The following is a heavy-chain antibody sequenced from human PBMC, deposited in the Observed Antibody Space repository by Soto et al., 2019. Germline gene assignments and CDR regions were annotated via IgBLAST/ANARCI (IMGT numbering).Heavy chain of an antibody. CDR1: GGTFSGYG. D-gene: IGHD3-3*01. Sequence: SVKVSCKASGGTFSGYGISWVRQAPGQGLEWLGGIIPVLGAAHYAQKFQGRVAITADESTSTAYMELSSLRSEDTAVYYCARGAGIFGVVAFDCWGQGTLVTVSS. V-gene: IGHV1-69*13. J-gene: IGHJ4*02. CDR2: IIPVLGAA. CDR3: ARGAGIFGVVAFDC.